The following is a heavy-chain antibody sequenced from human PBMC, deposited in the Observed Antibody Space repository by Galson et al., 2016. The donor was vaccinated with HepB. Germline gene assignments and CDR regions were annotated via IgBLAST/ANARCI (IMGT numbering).Heavy chain of an antibody. CDR1: GFTFDDYG. V-gene: IGHV3-9*01. CDR2: ISWTSGSI. Sequence: SLRLSCAASGFTFDDYGMHWVRQGPGKGLEWVSGISWTSGSIAYSDSVEGRFTISRDNAQNSLYLQMSSLRDEDTALYFCAKEAYRSSSVGHYGMDVWGQGTTVIVSS. CDR3: AKEAYRSSSVGHYGMDV. D-gene: IGHD6-6*01. J-gene: IGHJ6*02.